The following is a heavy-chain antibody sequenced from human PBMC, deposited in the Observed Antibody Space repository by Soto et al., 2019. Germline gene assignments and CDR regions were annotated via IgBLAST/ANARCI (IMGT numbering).Heavy chain of an antibody. V-gene: IGHV4-34*01. CDR1: GGSFSDYH. CDR2: INHSGSI. D-gene: IGHD1-1*01. CDR3: VTFVGATTVIRVIPRDS. Sequence: QVQLQQWGAGLLKPSETLSLTCAVYGGSFSDYHWSWIRQPPGKGLEWIGEINHSGSINYNSSLKSRGTRTRDTTRNQFPLNLSSVTASETPVYYYVTFVGATTVIRVIPRDSWGQGTLVTVSS. J-gene: IGHJ4*02.